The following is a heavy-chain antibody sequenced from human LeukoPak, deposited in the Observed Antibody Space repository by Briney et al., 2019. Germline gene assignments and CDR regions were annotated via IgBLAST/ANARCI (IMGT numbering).Heavy chain of an antibody. Sequence: SETLSLTCAVYGGSFSGYYWSWIRQPPGKGLEWIGEINHSGSTNYNPSLKSRVTISVDTSKNQFSLKLSSVTAADTAVYYCARMVGEHYYMDVWGKGTTVTVSS. J-gene: IGHJ6*03. CDR2: INHSGST. V-gene: IGHV4-34*01. CDR3: ARMVGEHYYMDV. CDR1: GGSFSGYY. D-gene: IGHD2-8*01.